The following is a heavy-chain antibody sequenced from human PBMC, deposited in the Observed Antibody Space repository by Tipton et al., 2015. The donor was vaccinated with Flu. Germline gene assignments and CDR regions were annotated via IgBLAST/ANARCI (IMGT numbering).Heavy chain of an antibody. J-gene: IGHJ3*02. D-gene: IGHD2-2*01. V-gene: IGHV3-11*01. CDR2: ISNTGGTI. CDR3: ARLLYCSATTCRGAFDI. CDR1: GFTFSDYY. Sequence: SLRLSCADSGFTFSDYYMSWMRQAPGKGLEWVSYISNTGGTIYYADSVRGRFTISRDNAKNSLYLQMNSLRADDTAVYYCARLLYCSATTCRGAFDIWGQGTMVTVSS.